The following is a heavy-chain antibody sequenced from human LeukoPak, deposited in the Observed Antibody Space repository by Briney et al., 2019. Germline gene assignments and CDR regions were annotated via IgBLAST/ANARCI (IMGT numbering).Heavy chain of an antibody. J-gene: IGHJ4*02. CDR1: GYSFTNYW. CDR3: ARRGTSLAYCGGDCSDFDY. CDR2: IYPGDSDT. D-gene: IGHD2-21*02. V-gene: IGHV5-51*01. Sequence: GESLKISCKGSGYSFTNYWIGWVRQMPGKGLEWMGIIYPGDSDTRYSPSFQGQVTISVDKSISTAYLQWSSLKASDTAMYYCARRGTSLAYCGGDCSDFDYWGQGTLVTVSS.